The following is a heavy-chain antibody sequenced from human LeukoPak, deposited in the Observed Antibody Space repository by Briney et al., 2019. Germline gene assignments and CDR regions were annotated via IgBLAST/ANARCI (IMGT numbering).Heavy chain of an antibody. CDR3: ARVWWAAAGHNWFDP. V-gene: IGHV1-8*01. CDR2: MNPNSGNT. CDR1: GYTFASYD. D-gene: IGHD6-13*01. Sequence: GASVKVSCKASGYTFASYDINWVRQATGQGLEWVGWMNPNSGNTGYAQKFQGRVTMTRNTSISTAYMELSSLRSEDTAVYYCARVWWAAAGHNWFDPWGQGTLVTVSS. J-gene: IGHJ5*02.